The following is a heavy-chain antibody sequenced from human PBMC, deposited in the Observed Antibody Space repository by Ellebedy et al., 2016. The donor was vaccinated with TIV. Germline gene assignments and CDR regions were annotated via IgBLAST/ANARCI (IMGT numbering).Heavy chain of an antibody. V-gene: IGHV3-33*08. CDR3: ARDSTSDGPYGMDV. J-gene: IGHJ6*02. CDR1: GFTFSSYA. CDR2: IWYDGSNK. D-gene: IGHD2-8*01. Sequence: GESLKISCAASGFTFSSYAMHWVRQAPGKGLEWVAVIWYDGSNKYYADSVKGRFTISRDNSKNTLYLQMNSLRAEDTAVYYCARDSTSDGPYGMDVWGQGTTVTVSS.